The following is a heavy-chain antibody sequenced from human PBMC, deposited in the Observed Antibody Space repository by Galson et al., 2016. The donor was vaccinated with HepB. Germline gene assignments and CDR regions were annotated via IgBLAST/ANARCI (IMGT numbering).Heavy chain of an antibody. V-gene: IGHV3-7*01. CDR1: GLTFSRFW. CDR2: INDDGTEK. D-gene: IGHD1-14*01. Sequence: SLRLSCAVSGLTFSRFWMSWVRQAPGKGPEWVASINDDGTEKYHVDSATGRFTISRDNAKNAFYLQMNSLRDEDTAVYCCARGHHALEVWGQGTAVRVSS. J-gene: IGHJ6*02. CDR3: ARGHHALEV.